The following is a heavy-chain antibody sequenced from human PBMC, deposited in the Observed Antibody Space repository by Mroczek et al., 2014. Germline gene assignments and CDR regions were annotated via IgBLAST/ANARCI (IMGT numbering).Heavy chain of an antibody. CDR2: INHSGST. D-gene: IGHD6-13*01. J-gene: IGHJ2*01. CDR1: GGSFSGYY. Sequence: QVQLQQWGAGLLKPSETLSLTCAVYGGSFSGYYWSWIRQPPGKGLEWIGEINHSGSTNYNPSLKSRVTISVDTSKNQFSLKLSSVTAADTAVYYCARGVIAAAGMIVARLRNIRKKNXTNKFDLWGPWHPWSLSPQ. V-gene: IGHV4-34*01. CDR3: ARGVIAAAGMIVARLRNIRKKNXTNKFDL.